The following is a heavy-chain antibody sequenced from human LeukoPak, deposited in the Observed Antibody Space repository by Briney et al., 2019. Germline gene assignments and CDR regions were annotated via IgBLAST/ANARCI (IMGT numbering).Heavy chain of an antibody. Sequence: GGSLRLSCAASGSTFSSYAMHWVRQAPGKGLEWVAVISYDGSNKYYADSVKGRFTISRDNSKNTLYLQMNSLRAEDTAVYYCAELMSGYAGVDYWGQGTLVTVSS. J-gene: IGHJ4*02. CDR3: AELMSGYAGVDY. CDR1: GSTFSSYA. V-gene: IGHV3-30*04. CDR2: ISYDGSNK. D-gene: IGHD5-12*01.